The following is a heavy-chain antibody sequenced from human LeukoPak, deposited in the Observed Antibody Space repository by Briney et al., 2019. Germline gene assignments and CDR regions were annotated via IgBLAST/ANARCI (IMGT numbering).Heavy chain of an antibody. V-gene: IGHV4-34*01. CDR2: INHSGST. J-gene: IGHJ4*02. CDR1: GGSFSGYY. D-gene: IGHD2-15*01. Sequence: SETLSLTCAVYGGSFSGYYWSWIRQPPGKGLEWIGEINHSGSTSYNPSLKSRVTISVDTSKNQFSLKLSSVTAADTAVYYCARGRGGSDYWGQGTLVTVSS. CDR3: ARGRGGSDY.